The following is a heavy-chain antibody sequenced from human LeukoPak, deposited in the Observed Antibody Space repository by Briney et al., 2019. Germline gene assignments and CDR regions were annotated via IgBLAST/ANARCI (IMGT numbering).Heavy chain of an antibody. V-gene: IGHV3-64D*06. Sequence: GGSLRLSCSASGFTFSTYTMHWVRQAPGEGLEFVSAISSNGGATFYADSVKGRFTISRDNSKYTLYLQMTSLRAEDTAVYYCGKAPYCSGGNCIMYYFDYWGQGTLVTVSS. CDR3: GKAPYCSGGNCIMYYFDY. D-gene: IGHD2-15*01. J-gene: IGHJ4*02. CDR2: ISSNGGAT. CDR1: GFTFSTYT.